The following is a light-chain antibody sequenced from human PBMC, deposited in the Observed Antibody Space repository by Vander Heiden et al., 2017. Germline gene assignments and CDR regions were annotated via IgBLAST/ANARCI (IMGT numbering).Light chain of an antibody. CDR2: AAS. CDR3: QKYNRAPGT. J-gene: IGKJ3*01. CDR1: QGMSNY. V-gene: IGKV1-27*01. Sequence: DIQMTQSPSSLSASVGPRVTITCRASQGMSNYRAWDQQKPGKVSKRLIYAASTLQAGVPSRCSGRGSGTECTRTISSLQPEDGATYYCQKYNRAPGTFGPGNKVDIK.